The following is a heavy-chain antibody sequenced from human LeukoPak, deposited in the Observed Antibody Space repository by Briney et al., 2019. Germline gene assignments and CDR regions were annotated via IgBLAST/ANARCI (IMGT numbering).Heavy chain of an antibody. Sequence: PSHTLSLTCTVSGRSISSGTYYWSWLRQHPGKGLEWCGYIYYSGSTYYNPSLKSRVTLSVDTSKNQFSLKLSSVTAADTAVYYCARGKYCIGGNCYANWFDPWGQGTLVTVSS. CDR2: IYYSGST. D-gene: IGHD2-15*01. V-gene: IGHV4-31*03. CDR3: ARGKYCIGGNCYANWFDP. CDR1: GRSISSGTYY. J-gene: IGHJ5*02.